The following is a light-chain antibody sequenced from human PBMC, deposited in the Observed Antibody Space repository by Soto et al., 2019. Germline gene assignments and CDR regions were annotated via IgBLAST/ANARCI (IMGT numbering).Light chain of an antibody. V-gene: IGKV1-5*01. J-gene: IGKJ4*01. CDR2: DAS. CDR1: QSISSW. Sequence: DIQMTQSPSTLSASVGDRVTITCRASQSISSWLAWYQQKPGKAPKLLIYDASSLESGVPSRFSGSGSGTDFTFTISSLQPEDIATYYCQQYDNLPPRLTFGGGTKV. CDR3: QQYDNLPPRLT.